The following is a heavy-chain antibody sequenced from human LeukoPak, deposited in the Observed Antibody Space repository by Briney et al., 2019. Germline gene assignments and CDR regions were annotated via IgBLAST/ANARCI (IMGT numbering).Heavy chain of an antibody. CDR3: ARTLGAGGNSAEYFQH. D-gene: IGHD4-23*01. Sequence: ASVKVSCKASGYTFTSYYMHWVRQAPGQGLEWMGIINPSGGSTSYAQKFQGRVTMTRDTSTSTVYMELSSLRSEDTAVYYCARTLGAGGNSAEYFQHWGQGTLVTVSS. V-gene: IGHV1-46*01. CDR2: INPSGGST. J-gene: IGHJ1*01. CDR1: GYTFTSYY.